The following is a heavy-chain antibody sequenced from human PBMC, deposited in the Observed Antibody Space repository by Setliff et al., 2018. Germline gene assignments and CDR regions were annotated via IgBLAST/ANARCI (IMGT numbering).Heavy chain of an antibody. D-gene: IGHD3-10*01. Sequence: SETLSLTCTVSGGSISSGSYYWSWIRQPPGKGLEWIGSIYHSGSTYYNPSLKSRVTISVDTSKNQFSLKLSSVTAADTAVYYCAKNGFGVVALGVNNWFDPWGQGTLVTVSS. CDR3: AKNGFGVVALGVNNWFDP. J-gene: IGHJ5*02. CDR1: GGSISSGSYY. CDR2: IYHSGST. V-gene: IGHV4-39*07.